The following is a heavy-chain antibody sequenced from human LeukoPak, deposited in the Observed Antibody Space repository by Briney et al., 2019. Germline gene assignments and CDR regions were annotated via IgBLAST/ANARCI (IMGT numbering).Heavy chain of an antibody. CDR2: INTNTGNP. CDR1: GYTFTSYA. V-gene: IGHV7-4-1*02. J-gene: IGHJ5*02. CDR3: ASGYNGYDGENWFDP. D-gene: IGHD5-12*01. Sequence: ASVKVSCKASGYTFTSYAMNWVRQAPGQGLEWMGWINTNTGNPTYAQGFTGRFVFSLDTSVSTAYLQISSLKAEDTAVYYCASGYNGYDGENWFDPWGQGTLVTVSS.